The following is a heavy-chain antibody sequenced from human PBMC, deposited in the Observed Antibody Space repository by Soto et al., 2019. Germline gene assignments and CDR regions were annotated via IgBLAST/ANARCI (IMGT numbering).Heavy chain of an antibody. CDR2: IYPGDSDT. D-gene: IGHD6-6*01. CDR3: ARTRSFTLGFYYDGMDV. J-gene: IGHJ6*02. Sequence: GESLRISCQGYGYSFASYWIDWVRQMPGKDLEWMGIIYPGDSDTRYSPSFQGQVTISADKSLRTAYLQWTSLTASDTALYYCARTRSFTLGFYYDGMDVWGQGTTVTVSS. CDR1: GYSFASYW. V-gene: IGHV5-51*01.